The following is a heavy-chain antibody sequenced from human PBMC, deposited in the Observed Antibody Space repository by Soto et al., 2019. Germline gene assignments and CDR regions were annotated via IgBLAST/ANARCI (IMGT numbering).Heavy chain of an antibody. CDR1: GGSVSSGSYY. J-gene: IGHJ4*02. CDR2: IYYSGST. CDR3: ESPDGGNLYY. D-gene: IGHD2-15*01. Sequence: SETLSLTCTFSGGSVSSGSYYWSWLRQHPGKGLEWIGYIYYSGSTNYNPSLKSRDTVSVDSSKNHFSLKLSSVTAADTAVYYFESPDGGNLYYWGQETPVPVS. V-gene: IGHV4-61*03.